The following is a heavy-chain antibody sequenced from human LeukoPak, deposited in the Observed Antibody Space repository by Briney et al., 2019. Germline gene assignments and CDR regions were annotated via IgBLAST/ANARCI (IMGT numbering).Heavy chain of an antibody. V-gene: IGHV3-33*01. CDR1: GFTLSSYG. J-gene: IGHJ4*02. Sequence: GRSLRLSCAASGFTLSSYGMHWVRQAPGKGLEWVAVIWYDGSNKYYADSVKGRFTISRDNSKNTLYLQMNSLRAEDTAVYYCARDNDYSGSYFDYWGQGTLVTVSS. CDR3: ARDNDYSGSYFDY. CDR2: IWYDGSNK. D-gene: IGHD1-26*01.